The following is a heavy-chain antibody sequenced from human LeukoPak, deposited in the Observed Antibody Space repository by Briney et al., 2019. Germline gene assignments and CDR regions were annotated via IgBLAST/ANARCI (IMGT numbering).Heavy chain of an antibody. V-gene: IGHV4-39*01. CDR2: IYYSGST. CDR3: ARLGTRLTYYDILTGYYPRNNWFDP. D-gene: IGHD3-9*01. J-gene: IGHJ5*02. CDR1: GGSISSSSYY. Sequence: SETLSLTCTVSGGSISSSSYYWGWIRQPPGKGLEWIGSIYYSGSTYYNPSLKSRVTISVDTSKNQFSLKLSSVTAADTAVYYCARLGTRLTYYDILTGYYPRNNWFDPWGQGTLVTVSS.